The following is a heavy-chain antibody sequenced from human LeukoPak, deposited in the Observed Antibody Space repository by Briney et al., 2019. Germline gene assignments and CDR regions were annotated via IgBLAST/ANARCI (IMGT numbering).Heavy chain of an antibody. CDR3: ARGVAAAGLDY. CDR1: GFTFSSYA. Sequence: PGGSLRLSCAASGFTFSSYAMHWVRQAPGKGLEWVAVISYDRSNKYYADSVKGRFTISRDNSKNTLYLQMNSLRAEDTAVYYCARGVAAAGLDYWGQGTLVTVSS. V-gene: IGHV3-30-3*01. J-gene: IGHJ4*02. CDR2: ISYDRSNK. D-gene: IGHD6-13*01.